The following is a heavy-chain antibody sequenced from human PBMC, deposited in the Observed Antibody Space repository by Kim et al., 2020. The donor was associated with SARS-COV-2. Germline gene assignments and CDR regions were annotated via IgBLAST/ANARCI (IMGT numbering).Heavy chain of an antibody. CDR3: HVRQVISDSFDI. V-gene: IGHV3-74*01. Sequence: NYEDSVQGRCTISSDNAKNTMFLHMSSLRAEDTAVYYCHVRQVISDSFDIWGQGTMVTVSS. J-gene: IGHJ3*02. D-gene: IGHD3-10*01.